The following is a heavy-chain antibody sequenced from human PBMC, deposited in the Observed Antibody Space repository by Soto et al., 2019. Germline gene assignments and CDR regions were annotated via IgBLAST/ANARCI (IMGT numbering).Heavy chain of an antibody. CDR1: GFTFSSYS. CDR3: ARFIAVAGTAKFDY. V-gene: IGHV3-21*01. D-gene: IGHD6-19*01. CDR2: ISSSSSYI. J-gene: IGHJ4*02. Sequence: PGGSLRLSCAASGFTFSSYSMNWVRQAPGKGLEWVSSISSSSSYIYYADSVKGRFTISRDNAKNSLYLQMNSLRAEDKAVYYCARFIAVAGTAKFDYWGKGTLVTVSS.